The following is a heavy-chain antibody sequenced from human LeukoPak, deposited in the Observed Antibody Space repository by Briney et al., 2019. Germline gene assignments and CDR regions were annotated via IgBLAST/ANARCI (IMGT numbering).Heavy chain of an antibody. CDR2: MNPNSGNT. J-gene: IGHJ4*02. CDR3: ARVRKWRSPMGVYLGY. D-gene: IGHD1-26*01. Sequence: ASVKVSCKASGYTFTSYDINWVRQATGQGLEWMGWMNPNSGNTGYAQKFQGGVTMTRNTSISTAYMELSSLRSEDAAVYYCARVRKWRSPMGVYLGYWGQGTLVTVSS. CDR1: GYTFTSYD. V-gene: IGHV1-8*01.